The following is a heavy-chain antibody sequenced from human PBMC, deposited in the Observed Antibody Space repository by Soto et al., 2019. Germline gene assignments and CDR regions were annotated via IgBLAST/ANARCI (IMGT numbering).Heavy chain of an antibody. Sequence: SETLSLTCAVYGGSFSGYYWSWIRQPPGKGLEWIGEINHSGSTNYNPSLKSRVTISVDTSKNQFSLKLSSVTAAGTAVYYCARGSWIKQAFDIWGQGTMVTVSS. CDR1: GGSFSGYY. CDR2: INHSGST. D-gene: IGHD2-2*03. V-gene: IGHV4-34*01. J-gene: IGHJ3*02. CDR3: ARGSWIKQAFDI.